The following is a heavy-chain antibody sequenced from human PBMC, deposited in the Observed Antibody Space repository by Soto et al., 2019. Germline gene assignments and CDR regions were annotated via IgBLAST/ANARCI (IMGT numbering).Heavy chain of an antibody. Sequence: GGSLRLSCAASGFTFSSYSMNWVRQAPGKGLEWVSYISSSSSTIYYADSVKGRFTISRDNAKNSLYLQMNSLRAEDTAVYYCARACLIPYSSSWYVDYWGQGTLVTVSS. CDR3: ARACLIPYSSSWYVDY. D-gene: IGHD6-13*01. CDR1: GFTFSSYS. V-gene: IGHV3-48*01. CDR2: ISSSSSTI. J-gene: IGHJ4*02.